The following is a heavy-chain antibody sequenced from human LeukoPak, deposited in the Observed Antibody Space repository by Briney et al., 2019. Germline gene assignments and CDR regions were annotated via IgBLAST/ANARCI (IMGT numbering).Heavy chain of an antibody. CDR2: VSSNGAST. CDR1: GFTFSNYP. V-gene: IGHV3-64*01. Sequence: GGSLRLSCAASGFTFSNYPMHWVRQAPGKGLESVSAVSSNGASTYYENSVKDRFIVSRDNSKNTLYLQLGSLRAEDTAVYYCARASRGFYDSSGTVDYWGQGTLVTVSS. D-gene: IGHD3-22*01. CDR3: ARASRGFYDSSGTVDY. J-gene: IGHJ4*02.